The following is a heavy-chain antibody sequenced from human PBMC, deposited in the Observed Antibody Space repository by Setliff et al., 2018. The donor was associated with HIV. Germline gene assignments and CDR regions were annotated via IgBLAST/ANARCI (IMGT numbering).Heavy chain of an antibody. J-gene: IGHJ4*02. D-gene: IGHD2-21*02. CDR3: ARVGLLETDIRFDN. Sequence: RASVKVSCKASGYTYGSYDTNWVRQATGQGLEWMGWMNPNSGNTGCAQKFQGRLTISADESTGTAYMDLSGLRSEDTAVYYCARVGLLETDIRFDNWGQGTLVTVSS. CDR1: GYTYGSYD. V-gene: IGHV1-8*03. CDR2: MNPNSGNT.